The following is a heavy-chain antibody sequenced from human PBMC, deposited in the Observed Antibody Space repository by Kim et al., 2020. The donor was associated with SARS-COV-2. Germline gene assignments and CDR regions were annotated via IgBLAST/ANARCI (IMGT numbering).Heavy chain of an antibody. CDR1: GGSISSSSYY. CDR2: IYYSGST. J-gene: IGHJ6*01. CDR3: AAEVVTAIGSYYYGMDV. Sequence: SETLSLTCTVSGGSISSSSYYWGWIRQPPGKGLEWIGSIYYSGSTYYNPSLKSRVTISVDTSKNQFSLKLRSVTAADTAVYYCAAEVVTAIGSYYYGMDV. D-gene: IGHD2-21*02. V-gene: IGHV4-39*07.